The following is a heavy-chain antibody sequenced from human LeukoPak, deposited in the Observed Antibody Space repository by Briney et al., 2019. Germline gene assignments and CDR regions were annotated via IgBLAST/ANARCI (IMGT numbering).Heavy chain of an antibody. CDR2: ISAYNGNT. CDR3: ARGRIVVVVAAGGVGAFDI. J-gene: IGHJ3*02. D-gene: IGHD2-15*01. Sequence: ASVRVSCKASGYTFTSYGISWVRQAPGQGLEWMGWISAYNGNTNYAQKLQGRVTMTTDTSTSTAYIELRSLRSDDTAVYYCARGRIVVVVAAGGVGAFDIWGQGTMVTVSS. CDR1: GYTFTSYG. V-gene: IGHV1-18*01.